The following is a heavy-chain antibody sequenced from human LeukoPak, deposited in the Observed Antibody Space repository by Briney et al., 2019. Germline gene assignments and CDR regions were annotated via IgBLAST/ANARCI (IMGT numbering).Heavy chain of an antibody. J-gene: IGHJ4*02. Sequence: SETLSLTCAVSGYSISRGYYWGWLRQPPGKGLEWIGRIYHSGRTHYNPSLKSRLPISVDTSKNQFSLKLSSVTAADTAVYYCARHAMYYDFWSGYYGGYYFDYWGQGTLVTVSS. CDR2: IYHSGRT. CDR1: GYSISRGYY. D-gene: IGHD3-3*01. V-gene: IGHV4-38-2*01. CDR3: ARHAMYYDFWSGYYGGYYFDY.